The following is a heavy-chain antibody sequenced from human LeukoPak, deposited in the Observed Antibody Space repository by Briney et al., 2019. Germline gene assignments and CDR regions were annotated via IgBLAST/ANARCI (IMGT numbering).Heavy chain of an antibody. CDR3: ARELGYSSSSGIGYYYYYGMDV. J-gene: IGHJ6*02. D-gene: IGHD6-6*01. Sequence: GGSLRLSCAASGFTVSSNYMSWVRQATGKGLEWVSVIYSGGSTYYADSVKGRFTISRDNSKNTLYLQMNSLRAEDTAVYYCARELGYSSSSGIGYYYYYGMDVWGQGTTVTVSS. CDR1: GFTVSSNY. CDR2: IYSGGST. V-gene: IGHV3-66*01.